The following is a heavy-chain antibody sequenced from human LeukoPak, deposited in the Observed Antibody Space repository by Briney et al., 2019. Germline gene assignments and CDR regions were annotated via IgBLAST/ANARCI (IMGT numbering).Heavy chain of an antibody. V-gene: IGHV4-59*01. Sequence: PSETLSLTCTVSGGSISGYYLSWIRQPPGKGLEWIGIIYSSGSTTYDPSLKSRVVLAVDTSKTQVSLNVRSVSAADTAIYYCARGWDTGYSYYGMDVWGPGTTVTVSS. CDR2: IYSSGST. CDR3: ARGWDTGYSYYGMDV. J-gene: IGHJ6*02. CDR1: GGSISGYY. D-gene: IGHD5-18*01.